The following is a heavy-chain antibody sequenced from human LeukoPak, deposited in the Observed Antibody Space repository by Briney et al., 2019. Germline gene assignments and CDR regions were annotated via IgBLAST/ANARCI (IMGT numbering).Heavy chain of an antibody. V-gene: IGHV1-8*03. CDR1: GYTFTTYN. CDR2: MNPNSGNT. Sequence: ASVKVSCKASGYTFTTYNINWVRQATGQGLEWMGRMNPNSGNTDYAQKFQGRVTITRNTSITTAYMELSSLRSEDTAVYYCALISYCTSITCYFLDYWGQGTLVTVSS. J-gene: IGHJ4*02. CDR3: ALISYCTSITCYFLDY. D-gene: IGHD2-2*01.